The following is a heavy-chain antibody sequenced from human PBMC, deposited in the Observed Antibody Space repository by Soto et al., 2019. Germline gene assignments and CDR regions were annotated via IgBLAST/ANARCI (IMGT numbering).Heavy chain of an antibody. Sequence: SVEVSFRASRGTFISYAISWVRQAPGQGLEWMGGVIPIFGTANYAQKFQGRVTITADKSTSTAYMELSSLRSEDTAVYYCAQRHPGSCSSTSCYSFPDDYYGMDVWGQGTTVTVSS. D-gene: IGHD2-2*01. J-gene: IGHJ6*02. V-gene: IGHV1-69*06. CDR1: RGTFISYA. CDR3: AQRHPGSCSSTSCYSFPDDYYGMDV. CDR2: VIPIFGTA.